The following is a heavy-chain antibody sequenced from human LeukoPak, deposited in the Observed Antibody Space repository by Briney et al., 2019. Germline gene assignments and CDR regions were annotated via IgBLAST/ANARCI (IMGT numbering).Heavy chain of an antibody. CDR2: IKQDGSEK. D-gene: IGHD5-12*01. CDR1: GFTFSSYW. CDR3: ARDHGYSGYDYDY. J-gene: IGHJ4*02. V-gene: IGHV3-7*01. Sequence: PGGSLRLSCAASGFTFSSYWMSWVRQAPGKGLEWVANIKQDGSEKYYVDFVNGRFTISRDNAKHSLYLQMNSLRAEDTAVYYCARDHGYSGYDYDYWGQGTLVTVSS.